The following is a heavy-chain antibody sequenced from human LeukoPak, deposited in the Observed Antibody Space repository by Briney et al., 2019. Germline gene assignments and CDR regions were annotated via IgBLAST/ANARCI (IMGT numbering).Heavy chain of an antibody. Sequence: ASVKVSCKVSGYTLTELSMHWVRQAPGKGLEWMGGFDPEDGETIYAQKFQGRVTMTGDTSTDTAYMELSSLRSEDTAVYYCATVGHCSSTSCYGYYYYGMDVWGKGTTVTVSS. D-gene: IGHD2-2*01. CDR2: FDPEDGET. J-gene: IGHJ6*04. CDR1: GYTLTELS. V-gene: IGHV1-24*01. CDR3: ATVGHCSSTSCYGYYYYGMDV.